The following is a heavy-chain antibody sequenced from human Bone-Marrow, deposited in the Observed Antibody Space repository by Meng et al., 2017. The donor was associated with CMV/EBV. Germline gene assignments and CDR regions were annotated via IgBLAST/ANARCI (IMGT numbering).Heavy chain of an antibody. CDR2: ISPHSGGT. CDR1: GYTFSDFY. Sequence: ASVKVSCKASGYTFSDFYIYWVRQAPGQGLEWMGCISPHSGGTNYAQKFQGRVTISRDNSKNTLYFQMNSLRAEDTAVYYCAREFISGRSSSWYPYYYYGMDVWGQGTTVTVSS. D-gene: IGHD6-13*01. J-gene: IGHJ6*02. V-gene: IGHV1-2*02. CDR3: AREFISGRSSSWYPYYYYGMDV.